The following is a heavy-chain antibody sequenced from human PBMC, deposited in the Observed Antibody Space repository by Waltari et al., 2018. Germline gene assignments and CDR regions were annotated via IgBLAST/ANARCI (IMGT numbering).Heavy chain of an antibody. Sequence: ASGGTFSSYAISWVRQAPGQGLEWMGGIIPIFGTANYAQKFQGRVTITADESTSTAYMELSSLRSEDTAVYYCARQAYYDILTGYPYYFDYWGQGTLVTVSS. CDR3: ARQAYYDILTGYPYYFDY. V-gene: IGHV1-69*01. CDR2: IIPIFGTA. D-gene: IGHD3-9*01. CDR1: GGTFSSYA. J-gene: IGHJ4*02.